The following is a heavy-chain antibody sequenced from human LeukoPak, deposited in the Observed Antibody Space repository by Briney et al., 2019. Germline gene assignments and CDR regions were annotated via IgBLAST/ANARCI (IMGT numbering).Heavy chain of an antibody. D-gene: IGHD6-13*01. CDR2: ISSSSSYI. Sequence: GGSLRLSCAASGFTFSSYSMNWVRQAPGKGLEWVSSISSSSSYIYYADSVKGRFTISRDNAKNSLYLQMNSLRAEDTAVYYCAKDFRDSSSWYWYWGQGTLVTVSS. V-gene: IGHV3-21*01. CDR3: AKDFRDSSSWYWY. CDR1: GFTFSSYS. J-gene: IGHJ4*02.